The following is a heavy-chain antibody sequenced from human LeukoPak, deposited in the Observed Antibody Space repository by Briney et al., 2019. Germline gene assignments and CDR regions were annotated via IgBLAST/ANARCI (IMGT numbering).Heavy chain of an antibody. D-gene: IGHD2-2*02. J-gene: IGHJ5*02. Sequence: ASVKVSCKASGFTFTSYDINWVRQASGQGLEWMGWMNPNNGNTGYAQKFQGRVTMTSDTSISTAYMELRGLRSEDTAVYYCVRDGEGAAISVNYWFDPWGQGTLVTVSS. V-gene: IGHV1-8*01. CDR1: GFTFTSYD. CDR2: MNPNNGNT. CDR3: VRDGEGAAISVNYWFDP.